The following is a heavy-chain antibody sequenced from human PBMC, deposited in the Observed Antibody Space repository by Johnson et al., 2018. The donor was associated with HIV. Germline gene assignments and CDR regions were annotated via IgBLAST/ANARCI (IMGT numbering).Heavy chain of an antibody. Sequence: QVQLVESGGGLVQPGRSLRLSCAASGFTFDDYAMHWVRQVPGQGLEWVAFIRYDGSNKYYTDSVKGRFTIFIDNSKNTLSLQMNSLRAEDTAVYYCTKMGALGAFDIWGQGTMVTVSS. CDR3: TKMGALGAFDI. D-gene: IGHD3-16*01. CDR2: IRYDGSNK. V-gene: IGHV3-30*02. CDR1: GFTFDDYA. J-gene: IGHJ3*02.